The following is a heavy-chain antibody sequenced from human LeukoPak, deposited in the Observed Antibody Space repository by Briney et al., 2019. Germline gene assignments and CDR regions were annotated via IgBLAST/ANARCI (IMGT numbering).Heavy chain of an antibody. D-gene: IGHD5-24*01. CDR3: AKGGMATIFYYFDY. CDR2: ISWNSGSI. V-gene: IGHV3-9*01. CDR1: GFTFDDYA. J-gene: IGHJ4*02. Sequence: HGGSLRLSCAASGFTFDDYAMHWARQAPGKGLEWVSGISWNSGSIGYADSVKGRFTISRDNAKNSLYLQMNSLRAEDTALYYCAKGGMATIFYYFDYWGQGTLVTVSS.